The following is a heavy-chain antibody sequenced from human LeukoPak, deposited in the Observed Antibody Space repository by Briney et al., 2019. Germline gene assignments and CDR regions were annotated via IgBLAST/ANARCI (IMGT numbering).Heavy chain of an antibody. J-gene: IGHJ5*02. Sequence: SETLSLTCTVSGGSISSSSYYWGWIRQPPGKGLEWIGRIYTSGSTNYNPSLKSRVTMSVDTSKNQFSLKLSSVTAADTAVYYCARGKSGANWFDPWGQGTLVTVSS. CDR1: GGSISSSSYY. D-gene: IGHD2-15*01. CDR3: ARGKSGANWFDP. CDR2: IYTSGST. V-gene: IGHV4-61*05.